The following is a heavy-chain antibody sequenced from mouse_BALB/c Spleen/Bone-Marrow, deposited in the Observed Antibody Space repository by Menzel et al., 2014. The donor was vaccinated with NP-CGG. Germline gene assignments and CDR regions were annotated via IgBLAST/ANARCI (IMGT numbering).Heavy chain of an antibody. CDR2: ISSGGSYT. J-gene: IGHJ3*01. CDR3: ARKSYYDYDGRPWFAY. CDR1: GFTFSSYA. D-gene: IGHD2-4*01. Sequence: LMESGGGLVKPGGSLKLSCAASGFTFSSYAMSWVRQTPEKRLEWVATISSGGSYTYYPDSVKGRFTISRDNAKNTPYLQMSSLRSEDTAMYYCARKSYYDYDGRPWFAYWGQGTLVTVSA. V-gene: IGHV5-9-3*01.